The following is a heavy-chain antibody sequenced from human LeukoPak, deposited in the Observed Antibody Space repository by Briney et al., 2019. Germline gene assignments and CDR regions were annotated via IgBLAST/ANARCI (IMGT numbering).Heavy chain of an antibody. CDR2: IYYSGTT. Sequence: PQTLSLTCTVSGGSISSGDYYWSWIRQPPGKGLEWIGYIYYSGTTYYNPSLKSRLTISVDTSKNQFSLKLSSVTAADTAVYYCARGQAYYYGFDYWGQGTLVTVSS. J-gene: IGHJ4*02. CDR3: ARGQAYYYGFDY. CDR1: GGSISSGDYY. V-gene: IGHV4-30-4*08. D-gene: IGHD3-10*01.